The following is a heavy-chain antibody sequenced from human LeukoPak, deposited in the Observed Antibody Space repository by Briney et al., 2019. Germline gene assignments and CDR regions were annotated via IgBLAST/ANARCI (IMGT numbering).Heavy chain of an antibody. CDR3: AREEMGGIDY. V-gene: IGHV4-38-2*02. CDR1: DYSSSSGYY. J-gene: IGHJ4*02. Sequence: SETLSLTGAVSDYSSSSGYYWGWIGQPPGKGLGWIGSIYHSGSAYYSPSLKSRVTISLDTSKNQFSLKLSSVTAADTAVYYCAREEMGGIDYWGQGTLVTVSS. D-gene: IGHD5-24*01. CDR2: IYHSGSA.